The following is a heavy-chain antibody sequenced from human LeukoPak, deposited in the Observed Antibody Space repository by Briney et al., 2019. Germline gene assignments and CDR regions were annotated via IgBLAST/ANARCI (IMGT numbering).Heavy chain of an antibody. Sequence: GGSLRLSCAASGFTFSSYSINWVRQAPGKGLEWVSSISRSSIYTYYADSVKGRFTISRDNAKKSPYLQMNSLRAEDTAVYYCARALYDRSGYYSHFDYWGQGTLVTVSS. CDR3: ARALYDRSGYYSHFDY. CDR1: GFTFSSYS. D-gene: IGHD3-22*01. J-gene: IGHJ4*02. CDR2: ISRSSIYT. V-gene: IGHV3-21*01.